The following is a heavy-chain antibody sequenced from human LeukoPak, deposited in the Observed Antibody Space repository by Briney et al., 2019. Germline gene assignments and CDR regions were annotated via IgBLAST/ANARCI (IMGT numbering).Heavy chain of an antibody. CDR1: GFDFSTYA. Sequence: GGSLRLSCAASGFDFSTYAMNWVRQAPGKGLEWVSSISTTSSYIFYADSLKGRFTISRDNSKNTLYLQMNSLRAEDTAVYYCAREGSIVGAPGDYWGQGTLVTVSS. D-gene: IGHD1-26*01. CDR2: ISTTSSYI. CDR3: AREGSIVGAPGDY. V-gene: IGHV3-21*04. J-gene: IGHJ4*02.